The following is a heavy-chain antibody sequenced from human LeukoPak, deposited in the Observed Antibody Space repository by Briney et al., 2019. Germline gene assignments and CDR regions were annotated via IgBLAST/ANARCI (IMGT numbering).Heavy chain of an antibody. CDR1: GYTFTGYY. Sequence: GASVKVSCKASGYTFTGYYMHWVRQAPGQGLEWMGWINPNSGGTNYAQKFQGRVTMTRDTSISTAYMERSRLRSDDTAVYYCARDNGGITMILAAAFDIWGQGTMVTVSS. J-gene: IGHJ3*02. D-gene: IGHD3-22*01. V-gene: IGHV1-2*02. CDR3: ARDNGGITMILAAAFDI. CDR2: INPNSGGT.